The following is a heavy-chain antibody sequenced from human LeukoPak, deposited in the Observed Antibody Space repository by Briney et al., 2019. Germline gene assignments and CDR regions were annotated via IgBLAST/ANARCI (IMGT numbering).Heavy chain of an antibody. J-gene: IGHJ4*02. CDR3: AAKGNGYTGIYVFAH. V-gene: IGHV3-66*01. Sequence: GGSLRLPCEASGFSVSSNYMSWVRQAPGKGLEWVSVFYASGSTYYTDSVKGRFTISRDISKNSLHLQMNSLRPEDTAVYYCAAKGNGYTGIYVFAHWGQGTLVTVSS. CDR2: FYASGST. D-gene: IGHD5-12*01. CDR1: GFSVSSNY.